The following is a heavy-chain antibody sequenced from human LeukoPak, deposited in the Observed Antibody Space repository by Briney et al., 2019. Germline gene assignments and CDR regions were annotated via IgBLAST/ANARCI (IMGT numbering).Heavy chain of an antibody. D-gene: IGHD3-3*01. J-gene: IGHJ6*03. Sequence: GGSLRLSCAASGFTFSDYYMSWIRQAPGKGLEWVSYISSSGSTIYYADSVKGRFTISRDNAKNSLYLQMNSLRAEDTAVYYCAKGSKEVLFTRDHYMDVWGKGTTVTMSS. CDR3: AKGSKEVLFTRDHYMDV. V-gene: IGHV3-11*04. CDR2: ISSSGSTI. CDR1: GFTFSDYY.